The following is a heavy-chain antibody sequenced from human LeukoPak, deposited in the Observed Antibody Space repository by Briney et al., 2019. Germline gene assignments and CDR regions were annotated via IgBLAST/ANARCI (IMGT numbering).Heavy chain of an antibody. J-gene: IGHJ4*02. CDR1: GYTFTGYY. Sequence: ASVKVSCKASGYTFTGYYMHWVRQAPGQGLEWMGWMNPNSGNTGYAQKFQGRVTMTRNTSISTAYMELSRLRSDDTAVYYCARGSWDDSGGYLSAIDYWGQGTLVTVSS. CDR2: MNPNSGNT. CDR3: ARGSWDDSGGYLSAIDY. D-gene: IGHD3-22*01. V-gene: IGHV1-8*02.